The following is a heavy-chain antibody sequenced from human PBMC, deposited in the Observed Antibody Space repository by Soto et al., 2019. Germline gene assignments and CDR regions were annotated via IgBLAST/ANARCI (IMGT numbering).Heavy chain of an antibody. CDR1: RFTFSSYW. CDR2: INSDGSST. Sequence: EVQLVESGGGLVQPGGSLRLSCAASRFTFSSYWMHWVRQAPGKGLVWVSRINSDGSSTSYADSVKGRFTISRDNAKNTLYLQMNSLRAEDTAVYYCARDALDDYGDTIYAFDIWGQGTMVTVSS. J-gene: IGHJ3*02. V-gene: IGHV3-74*01. D-gene: IGHD4-17*01. CDR3: ARDALDDYGDTIYAFDI.